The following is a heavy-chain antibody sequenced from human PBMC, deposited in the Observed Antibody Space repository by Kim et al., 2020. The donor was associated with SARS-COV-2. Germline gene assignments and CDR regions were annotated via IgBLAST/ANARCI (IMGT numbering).Heavy chain of an antibody. CDR2: ISSSGSTI. J-gene: IGHJ4*02. CDR3: ARGSPYYYDSSGYYFAGPDDY. CDR1: GFTFSSYE. Sequence: GGSLRLSCAASGFTFSSYEMNWVRQAPGKGLEWVSYISSSGSTIYYADSVKGRFTISRDNAKNSLYLQMNSLRAEDTAVYYCARGSPYYYDSSGYYFAGPDDYWGQGTLVTVSS. D-gene: IGHD3-22*01. V-gene: IGHV3-48*03.